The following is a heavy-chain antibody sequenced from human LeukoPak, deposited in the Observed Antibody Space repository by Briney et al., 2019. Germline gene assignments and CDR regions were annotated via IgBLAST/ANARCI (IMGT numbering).Heavy chain of an antibody. CDR1: GGSISRSSYY. J-gene: IGHJ3*02. CDR3: ARGYYADAFDI. D-gene: IGHD3-22*01. Sequence: SETLSVTCTVSGGSISRSSYYWGWIRQPPGKGLEWIGSIYYSGSTYYNPSLKSRVTISVDTSKDQFSLKLSSVTAADTAVYYCARGYYADAFDIWGQGTMVTVSS. V-gene: IGHV4-39*01. CDR2: IYYSGST.